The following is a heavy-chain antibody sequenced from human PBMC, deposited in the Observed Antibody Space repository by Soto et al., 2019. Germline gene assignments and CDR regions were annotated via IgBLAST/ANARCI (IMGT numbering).Heavy chain of an antibody. CDR1: GGSISSYY. CDR3: ARRWGPTFDF. D-gene: IGHD1-26*01. CDR2: IYYSGST. V-gene: IGHV4-59*01. J-gene: IGHJ4*02. Sequence: LSLTCTVSGGSISSYYYDWVRQPPGKGLEWIGYIYYSGSTNYNPSLKSRVTISVDTSKNQFSLKLSSVTAADTAVYYCARRWGPTFDFWAQGTPVTVSS.